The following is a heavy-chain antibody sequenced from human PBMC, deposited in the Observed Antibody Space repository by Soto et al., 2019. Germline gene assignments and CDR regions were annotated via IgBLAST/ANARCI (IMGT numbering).Heavy chain of an antibody. CDR2: IDPSDSYT. CDR1: GYSFTSYW. V-gene: IGHV5-10-1*01. J-gene: IGHJ6*02. D-gene: IGHD6-6*01. Sequence: GESLKISCKGSGYSFTSYWISWVRQMPGKGLEWMGRIDPSDSYTNYSPSFQGHVTISADKSISTAYLQWSSLKASDTAMYYCARRLSSSVPKYYYYYGMDVWGQGTTVTVSS. CDR3: ARRLSSSVPKYYYYYGMDV.